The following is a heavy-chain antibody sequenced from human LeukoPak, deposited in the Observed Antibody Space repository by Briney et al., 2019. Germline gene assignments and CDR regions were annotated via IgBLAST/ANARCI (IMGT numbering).Heavy chain of an antibody. Sequence: SETLSLTCAVYGGSFSGYYWSWIRQPPGKGLEWIGEINHSGSTNYNPSLKSRVTISVDTSKNQFSLKLNSVTAADTAVYFCARPNGGHGGRGAFDIWGQGTMVLVSS. CDR2: INHSGST. V-gene: IGHV4-34*01. CDR1: GGSFSGYY. D-gene: IGHD2-8*01. J-gene: IGHJ3*02. CDR3: ARPNGGHGGRGAFDI.